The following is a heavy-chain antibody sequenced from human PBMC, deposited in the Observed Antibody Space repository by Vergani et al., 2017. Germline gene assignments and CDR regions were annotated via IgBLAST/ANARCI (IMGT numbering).Heavy chain of an antibody. CDR3: AICRYDYDSSGYYHGCWFDP. CDR1: GGSISSSSYY. J-gene: IGHJ5*02. Sequence: QLQLQESGPGLVKPSETLSLTCTVSGGSISSSSYYWGWIRQPPGKGLEWIGRIYYSGSTYYNPSHKSRVTISVDTSKNQFSLKLSSVTAADTAVYYCAICRYDYDSSGYYHGCWFDPWGQGTLVTVSS. CDR2: IYYSGST. V-gene: IGHV4-39*01. D-gene: IGHD3-22*01.